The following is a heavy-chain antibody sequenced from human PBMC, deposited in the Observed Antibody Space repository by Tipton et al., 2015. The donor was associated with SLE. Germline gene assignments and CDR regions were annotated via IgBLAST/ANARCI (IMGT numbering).Heavy chain of an antibody. CDR2: VYYLGAT. V-gene: IGHV4-59*08. CDR3: ARLAHYNSNWYLGV. CDR1: NGSINLYY. J-gene: IGHJ4*02. Sequence: TLSLTCTVSNGSINLYYWSWIRQSPGKGLEYIGHVYYLGATNYSPSFESRVAMSVDTSKNQSSLRLRSVTAADTAVYYCARLAHYNSNWYLGVWGQGSLVTVSS. D-gene: IGHD3-22*01.